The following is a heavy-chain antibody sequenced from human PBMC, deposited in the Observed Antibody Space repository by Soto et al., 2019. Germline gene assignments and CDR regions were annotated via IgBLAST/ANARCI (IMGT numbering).Heavy chain of an antibody. Sequence: NPSETLSLTGTVSGGPLKTYFWNWLRQAPGKGVEGIGYMYYSGSTSYNPSLKSRVTMSMERSKNQFSLNLTSVTAADTALYYCARGPWSGSTIYGLDVWGPGTKVTVSS. V-gene: IGHV4-59*01. J-gene: IGHJ6*02. D-gene: IGHD3-3*01. CDR1: GGPLKTYF. CDR2: MYYSGST. CDR3: ARGPWSGSTIYGLDV.